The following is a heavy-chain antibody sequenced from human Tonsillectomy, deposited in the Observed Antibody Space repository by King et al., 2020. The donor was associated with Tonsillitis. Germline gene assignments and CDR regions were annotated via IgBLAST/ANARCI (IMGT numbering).Heavy chain of an antibody. CDR1: GGSISSSDHF. CDR3: ARYVDGSVDY. J-gene: IGHJ4*02. Sequence: QLQESGPGVVKPSETLSLTCTVSGGSISSSDHFWAWIRQPPGKGLEWIGYMYYSVTIFYNPSLKSRITISGGTSETRFSLKLTSVTAADTAVYFCARYVDGSVDYWGQGALVTVSS. CDR2: MYYSVTI. V-gene: IGHV4-39*01. D-gene: IGHD1-26*01.